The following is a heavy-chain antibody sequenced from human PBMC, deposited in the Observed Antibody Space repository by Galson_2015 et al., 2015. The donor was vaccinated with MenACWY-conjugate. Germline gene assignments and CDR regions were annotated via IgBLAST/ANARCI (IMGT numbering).Heavy chain of an antibody. CDR3: AKEGYSYGYILYY. D-gene: IGHD5-18*01. Sequence: SLRLSCAASGFTFSSYAMSWVRQAPGKGLEWVSAISGSGGSTYYADSVKGRFTISRDNSKNTLYLQMNSLRAEDTAIYYCAKEGYSYGYILYYWGQGTLVTVSS. V-gene: IGHV3-23*01. J-gene: IGHJ4*02. CDR1: GFTFSSYA. CDR2: ISGSGGST.